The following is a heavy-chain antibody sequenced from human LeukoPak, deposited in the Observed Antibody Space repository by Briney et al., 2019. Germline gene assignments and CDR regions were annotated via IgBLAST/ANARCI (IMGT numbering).Heavy chain of an antibody. D-gene: IGHD6-13*01. CDR2: ISSSSSYI. V-gene: IGHV3-21*01. CDR1: GFTFSSYS. Sequence: GGSLRLSCAASGFTFSSYSMNWVRQAPGKGLEWVSSISSSSSYIYYADSVKGRFTISRDNAKNSLYLQMNSLRAEDTAVYYCASYGSSSWYFDYWGQGTLVTVSS. J-gene: IGHJ4*02. CDR3: ASYGSSSWYFDY.